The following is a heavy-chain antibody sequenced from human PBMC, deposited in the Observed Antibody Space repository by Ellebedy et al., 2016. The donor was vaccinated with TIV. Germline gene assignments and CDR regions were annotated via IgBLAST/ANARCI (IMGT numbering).Heavy chain of an antibody. J-gene: IGHJ4*02. V-gene: IGHV3-21*06. D-gene: IGHD6-19*01. CDR2: IDNSGTYI. CDR1: GFTFSTFG. CDR3: ARDLDKSSGWYGGAAY. Sequence: GESLKISCAASGFTFSTFGMNWVRQASGKGLEWVSSIDNSGTYIYYADSVKGRFSISRDNAKNSLYLHMNSLRAEDTAVYYCARDLDKSSGWYGGAAYWGQGTLVTVSS.